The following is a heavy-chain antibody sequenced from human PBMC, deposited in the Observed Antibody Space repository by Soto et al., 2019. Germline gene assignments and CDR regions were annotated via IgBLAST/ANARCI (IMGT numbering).Heavy chain of an antibody. CDR3: ARQIIVREHYYFDY. D-gene: IGHD2-8*01. CDR2: IYPGDSDT. J-gene: IGHJ4*02. CDR1: GYSFTSYW. V-gene: IGHV5-51*01. Sequence: GESLKISCQGSGYSFTSYWIGWVCQMPGKGLEWMGTIYPGDSDTRYSPSFQGQVTISADKSISTAYLQWSSLKASDTAMYYCARQIIVREHYYFDYWGQGTLVTVSS.